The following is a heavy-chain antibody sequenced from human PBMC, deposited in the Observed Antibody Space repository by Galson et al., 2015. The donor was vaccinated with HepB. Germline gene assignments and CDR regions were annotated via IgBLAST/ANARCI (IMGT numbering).Heavy chain of an antibody. Sequence: SVKVSCKASGYAFTSFYMHWVRQAPGKGLEWMGIMNPSGPSTTYAQKLQSRVTMTRDTSTSTVYMELSSLKSADTAVYYCARAYQLLYGNDAFDFWVQGTMVTVSS. CDR3: ARAYQLLYGNDAFDF. D-gene: IGHD2-2*02. CDR1: GYAFTSFY. CDR2: MNPSGPST. V-gene: IGHV1-46*01. J-gene: IGHJ3*01.